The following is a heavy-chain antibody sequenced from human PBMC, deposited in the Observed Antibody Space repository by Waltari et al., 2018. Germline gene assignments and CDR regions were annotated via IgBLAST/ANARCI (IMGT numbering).Heavy chain of an antibody. D-gene: IGHD3-10*01. CDR1: GGTFTSDS. CDR3: AGGDGGYYYYKMDV. Sequence: QVQLVQSGAEAKKPGSSVRVSCRASGGTFTSDSVNGVRQAPGKGLEWMGRIMPDISETKYEVKFQGRITITADKSTGTVYMELSSLRSDDTAVYYCAGGDGGYYYYKMDVWGQGTTVTVSS. CDR2: IMPDISET. J-gene: IGHJ6*03. V-gene: IGHV1-69*02.